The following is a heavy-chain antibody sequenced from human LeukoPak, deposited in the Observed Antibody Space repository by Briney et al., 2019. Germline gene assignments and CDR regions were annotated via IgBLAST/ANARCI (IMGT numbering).Heavy chain of an antibody. V-gene: IGHV1-46*01. CDR2: INPSGGST. CDR1: GYTFTSYY. Sequence: ASVKVSCKASGYTFTSYYMDWVRQAPGQGLEWMGIINPSGGSTSYAQKFQGRVTMTRDMSTSTVYMELSSLRSEDTAVYYCARDGPQRDRNGEFDYWGQGTLVTVSS. CDR3: ARDGPQRDRNGEFDY. D-gene: IGHD2-8*01. J-gene: IGHJ4*02.